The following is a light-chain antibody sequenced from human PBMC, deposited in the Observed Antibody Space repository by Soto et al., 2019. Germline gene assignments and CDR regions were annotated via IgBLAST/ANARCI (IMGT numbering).Light chain of an antibody. Sequence: QSALTQPASVSGSPGKSVTISCTGTSRDVGGYNYVSWYQQHPGKAPILMIYDVSNQPSGVSNLFSGAKSGNTASLTISGLQAEDEADYYCSSNTSSSTVVFGGGTQLTVL. CDR2: DVS. CDR1: SRDVGGYNY. CDR3: SSNTSSSTVV. J-gene: IGLJ2*01. V-gene: IGLV2-14*01.